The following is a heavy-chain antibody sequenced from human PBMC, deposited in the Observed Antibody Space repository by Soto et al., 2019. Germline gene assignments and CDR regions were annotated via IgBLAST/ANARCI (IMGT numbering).Heavy chain of an antibody. CDR2: ISADNGNT. V-gene: IGHV1-18*01. D-gene: IGHD2-15*01. CDR3: VRADGGHYYSGWFGP. J-gene: IGHJ5*02. CDR1: GYTFTSYG. Sequence: QVQLVQSGAEVKKPGASVKVSCKASGYTFTSYGISWVRQAPGQGLEWMGWISADNGNTNYAQKIQGRVTMTTDTAQRNAYMELGSLRSYGTAVYYCVRADGGHYYSGWFGPWGQGTLVTVSS.